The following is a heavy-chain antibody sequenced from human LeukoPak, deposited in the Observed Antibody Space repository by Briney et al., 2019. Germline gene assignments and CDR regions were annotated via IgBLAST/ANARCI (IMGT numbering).Heavy chain of an antibody. Sequence: SVKVSCKASGGTFSSYAISWVRQAPGQGLEWMGGIIPIFGTANYAQKFQGRVTITADESTSTAYMELSSLRSEDTAVYYCANSYLGSKYDYYYYGMDVWGQGTTVTVSS. CDR1: GGTFSSYA. D-gene: IGHD7-27*01. CDR3: ANSYLGSKYDYYYYGMDV. J-gene: IGHJ6*02. V-gene: IGHV1-69*13. CDR2: IIPIFGTA.